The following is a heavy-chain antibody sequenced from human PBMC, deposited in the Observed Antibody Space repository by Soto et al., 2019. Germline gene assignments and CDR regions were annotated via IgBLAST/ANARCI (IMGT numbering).Heavy chain of an antibody. V-gene: IGHV4-59*01. Sequence: QVQLQESGPGLVKPSETLSLTCTVSGGSISSYYWSWIRQPPGKGLEWIGYIYYSGSTNYNPSLKSRVTISVDMSKNQFSLKLRSVTAADTAVYYCARIGYCSGGSCYGGDAFDIWGQGTMVTVSS. CDR3: ARIGYCSGGSCYGGDAFDI. J-gene: IGHJ3*02. CDR1: GGSISSYY. D-gene: IGHD2-15*01. CDR2: IYYSGST.